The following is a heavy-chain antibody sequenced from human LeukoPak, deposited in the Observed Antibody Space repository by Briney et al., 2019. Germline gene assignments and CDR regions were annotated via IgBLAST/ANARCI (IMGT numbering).Heavy chain of an antibody. CDR1: GDSVSSNRAA. V-gene: IGHV6-1*01. CDR2: TYYTSKWYN. Sequence: SQTLSLTCAISGDSVSSNRAAWNWFRQSPSRGLEWLGRTYYTSKWYNDYAVSVKSRITVNPDTSKNQFSLHLNSVTPEDTAVYYCARQGSRRFDPWGQGTLVTVSP. J-gene: IGHJ5*02. CDR3: ARQGSRRFDP.